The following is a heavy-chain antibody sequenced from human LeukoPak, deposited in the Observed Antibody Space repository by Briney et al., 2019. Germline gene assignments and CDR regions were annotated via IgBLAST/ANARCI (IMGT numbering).Heavy chain of an antibody. CDR3: AKVSRSCLDN. CDR1: GFTFSSYA. V-gene: IGHV3-23*01. D-gene: IGHD6-13*01. Sequence: PGGSLXLSXXXXGFTFSSYALTWVRQAPGKGLEWVSSINDNGDRTYYSDSVKGRFTISRDASKSTLYLQMNSLRAEDTAFYFCAKVSRSCLDNWGQGTLVAVSS. J-gene: IGHJ4*02. CDR2: INDNGDRT.